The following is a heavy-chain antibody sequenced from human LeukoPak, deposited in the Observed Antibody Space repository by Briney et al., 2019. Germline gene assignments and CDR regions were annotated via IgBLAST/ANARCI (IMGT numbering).Heavy chain of an antibody. Sequence: SETLPLTCAVSGSSISSSNWWSWVRQPPGKGLEWIGEIYHSGSTNYNPSLKSRVTISVDKSKNQFSLKLSSVTAADTAVYYCARGVHGDYRWYFDLWGRGTLVTVSS. CDR2: IYHSGST. CDR1: GSSISSSNW. D-gene: IGHD4-17*01. CDR3: ARGVHGDYRWYFDL. V-gene: IGHV4-4*02. J-gene: IGHJ2*01.